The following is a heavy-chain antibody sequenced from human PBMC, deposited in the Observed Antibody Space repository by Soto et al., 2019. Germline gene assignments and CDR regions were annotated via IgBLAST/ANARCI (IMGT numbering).Heavy chain of an antibody. CDR2: INAGNGNT. V-gene: IGHV1-3*01. J-gene: IGHJ6*02. D-gene: IGHD2-21*02. Sequence: ASMKVSCKASGYTFTSYAMHWVRQATGQRLEWMGWINAGNGNTKYSQKFQGRVTITRDTSASTAYMELSSLRSEDTAVYYCASDRDPYYYYYGMDVWGQGTTVTVSS. CDR3: ASDRDPYYYYYGMDV. CDR1: GYTFTSYA.